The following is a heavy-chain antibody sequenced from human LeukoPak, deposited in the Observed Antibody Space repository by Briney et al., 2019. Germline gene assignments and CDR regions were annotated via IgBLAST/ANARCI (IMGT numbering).Heavy chain of an antibody. V-gene: IGHV3-7*01. CDR2: IKQDGSEK. CDR3: ARVGREMATYYFDY. J-gene: IGHJ4*02. D-gene: IGHD5-24*01. CDR1: GFTFSSYA. Sequence: PGGSLRLSCAASGFTFSSYAMSWVRQAPGKGLEWVANIKQDGSEKYYVDSVKGRFTISRDNAKNSLYLQMNSLRAEDTAVYYCARVGREMATYYFDYWGQGTLVTVSS.